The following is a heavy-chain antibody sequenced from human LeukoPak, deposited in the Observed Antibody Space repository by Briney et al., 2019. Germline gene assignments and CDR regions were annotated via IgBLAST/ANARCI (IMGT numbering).Heavy chain of an antibody. CDR3: ARDFCNSGRCYIDY. D-gene: IGHD2/OR15-2a*01. CDR1: GFTFSTYG. CDR2: IGPAGDT. J-gene: IGHJ4*02. Sequence: GGSLRLSCEASGFTFSTYGFRWVRQASGKGLEWVSAIGPAGDTYYAGSVEGRFTMSRENAKNSLYLHMNSLRAGDTAVYFCARDFCNSGRCYIDYWGQGILVTVSS. V-gene: IGHV3-13*01.